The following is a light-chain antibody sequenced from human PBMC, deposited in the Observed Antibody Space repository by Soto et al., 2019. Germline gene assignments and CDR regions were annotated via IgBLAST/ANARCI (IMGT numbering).Light chain of an antibody. J-gene: IGLJ2*01. Sequence: SVLPQPPSVSGAPGQRVTISCTGSSSNIGAGYDVHWYQQLPGTAPKLLIYGNSNRPSGVPDRFSGSKSGTSASLAITGLQAEDEADYYCQSYDSSLSGSRVFGGGTKVTVL. CDR2: GNS. CDR1: SSNIGAGYD. CDR3: QSYDSSLSGSRV. V-gene: IGLV1-40*01.